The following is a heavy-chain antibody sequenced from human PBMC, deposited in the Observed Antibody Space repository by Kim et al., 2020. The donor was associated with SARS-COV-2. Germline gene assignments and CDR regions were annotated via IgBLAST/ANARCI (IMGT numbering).Heavy chain of an antibody. D-gene: IGHD3-22*01. CDR3: ARDSYYDSSGYTFDY. V-gene: IGHV3-11*06. J-gene: IGHJ4*02. Sequence: DSVKSRSTISRDNAKNSLYLQMNSLRAEETAVYYCARDSYYDSSGYTFDYWGQGTLVTVSS.